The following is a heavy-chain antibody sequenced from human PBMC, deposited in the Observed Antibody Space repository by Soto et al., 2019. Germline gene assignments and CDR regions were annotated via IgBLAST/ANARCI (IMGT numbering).Heavy chain of an antibody. V-gene: IGHV3-48*02. CDR2: ISSSSSTT. CDR1: GFTFSSYS. J-gene: IGHJ6*02. D-gene: IGHD6-6*01. CDR3: ASSSSSSPNYYYGMDV. Sequence: GGSLRLSCAASGFTFSSYSMNWVRQAPGKGLEWVSYISSSSSTTYYADSVKGRFTISRDNAKNSLYLQMNSLRDEDTAVYYCASSSSSSPNYYYGMDVWGQGTTVTVSS.